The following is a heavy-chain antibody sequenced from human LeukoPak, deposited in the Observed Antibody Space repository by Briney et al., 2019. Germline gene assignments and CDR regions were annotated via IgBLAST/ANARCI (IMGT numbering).Heavy chain of an antibody. D-gene: IGHD5-24*01. V-gene: IGHV3-11*04. CDR2: ISSSDGTI. J-gene: IGHJ4*02. Sequence: LSLTCTVSSGSISSNEYYWGWIRQPPGKGLEWVSYISSSDGTIYYADSVKGRFTISRDNAKNSLYLQMNSLRAGDTAVYYCARTIEMATISYFDYWGQGTLVTVSS. CDR1: SGSISSNEYY. CDR3: ARTIEMATISYFDY.